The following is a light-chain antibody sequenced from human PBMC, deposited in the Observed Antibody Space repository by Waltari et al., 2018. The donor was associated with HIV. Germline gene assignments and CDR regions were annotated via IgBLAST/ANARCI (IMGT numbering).Light chain of an antibody. Sequence: QSALTQPRSVSGSPGQSVTISCTGTSSDVGGYNYVSWYQHHQGKAPKFMIYDVNKRPSGVPDRFSGSKSGNTASLTISGLQAEDEADYYCCSYADNYPVVFGGGTKLTVL. J-gene: IGLJ2*01. CDR2: DVN. CDR3: CSYADNYPVV. CDR1: SSDVGGYNY. V-gene: IGLV2-11*01.